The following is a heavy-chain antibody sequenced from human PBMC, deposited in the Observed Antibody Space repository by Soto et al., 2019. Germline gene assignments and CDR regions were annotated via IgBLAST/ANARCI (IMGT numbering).Heavy chain of an antibody. CDR3: ARPMTSSYYEPFDI. V-gene: IGHV5-51*01. J-gene: IGHJ3*02. CDR1: GYSFTSYW. D-gene: IGHD3-16*01. Sequence: GESLKISCKGSGYSFTSYWVGWVRQMPGKGLEWMGIISPYDSDTRYSPPFQGQVTISVDKSISTAYLQWSSLKASDTAMYYCARPMTSSYYEPFDIWGQGTMVTVSS. CDR2: ISPYDSDT.